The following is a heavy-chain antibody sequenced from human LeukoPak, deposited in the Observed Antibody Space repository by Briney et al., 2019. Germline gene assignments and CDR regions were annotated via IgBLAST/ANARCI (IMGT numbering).Heavy chain of an antibody. Sequence: SETLSLTCAVSGGSISTGGLSWSWVRQPPGKGLEWIGYISHSGITYYNPSLKSRVTISVDRSKNHFSLKLTSVTAADTAVYYCARDPPRYFCSGGSCYSDPDAFDIWGQGTMVTVSS. V-gene: IGHV4-30-2*01. CDR2: ISHSGIT. J-gene: IGHJ3*02. CDR1: GGSISTGGLS. D-gene: IGHD2-15*01. CDR3: ARDPPRYFCSGGSCYSDPDAFDI.